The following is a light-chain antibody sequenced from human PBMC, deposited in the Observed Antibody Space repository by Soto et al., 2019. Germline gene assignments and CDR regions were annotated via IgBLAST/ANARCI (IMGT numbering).Light chain of an antibody. V-gene: IGKV1-27*01. Sequence: DIQVTQSPSSLSASAGDRVSITCRASEDIRNYLAWYQQKPGQAPEVLIYAASTLRSGVPSRFGGSGSGTDFTLTISSLQPEDVATYFCQKYDRAPRTFGQGTRVEI. CDR1: EDIRNY. J-gene: IGKJ1*01. CDR2: AAS. CDR3: QKYDRAPRT.